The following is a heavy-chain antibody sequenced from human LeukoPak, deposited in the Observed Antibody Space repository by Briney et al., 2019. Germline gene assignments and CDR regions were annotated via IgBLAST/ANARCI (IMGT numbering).Heavy chain of an antibody. J-gene: IGHJ6*02. D-gene: IGHD1-26*01. CDR3: AKARGGIFPLYYYGMDV. Sequence: TGGSLRLSCAASGFTFSSYSMNWVRQAPGKGLEWVSYISSSSSTIYYADSVKGRFTISRDNAKNTLYLQMNSLRAEDTAVYYCAKARGGIFPLYYYGMDVWGQGTTVTVSS. V-gene: IGHV3-48*01. CDR2: ISSSSSTI. CDR1: GFTFSSYS.